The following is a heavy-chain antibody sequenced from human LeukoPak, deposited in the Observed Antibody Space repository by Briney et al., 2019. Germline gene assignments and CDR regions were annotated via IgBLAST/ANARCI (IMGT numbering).Heavy chain of an antibody. D-gene: IGHD3-16*01. V-gene: IGHV1-2*02. J-gene: IGHJ3*02. Sequence: ASVKVSCKASGYTFTGYYMHWLRQAPGQGLEWMGWINPNSGGTNYTQKFQGRVTMTRDTSINTAYMELSRLTSDDTAVYFCATWGLHFDIWGQGTMVIVAS. CDR2: INPNSGGT. CDR3: ATWGLHFDI. CDR1: GYTFTGYY.